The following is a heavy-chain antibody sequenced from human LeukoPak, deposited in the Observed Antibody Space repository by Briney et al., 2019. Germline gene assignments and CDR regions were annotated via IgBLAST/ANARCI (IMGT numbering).Heavy chain of an antibody. CDR2: IYTSGST. CDR3: ARHKEVPAARFDP. Sequence: SETLSLTCTVSGGSISSGTYYWSWIRQPAGKGLEWIGHIYTSGSTNYNPSLKSRVTMSVDTSKNQFSLKLSSVTAADTAVYYCARHKEVPAARFDPWGQGTLVTVSS. J-gene: IGHJ5*02. D-gene: IGHD2-2*01. CDR1: GGSISSGTYY. V-gene: IGHV4-61*09.